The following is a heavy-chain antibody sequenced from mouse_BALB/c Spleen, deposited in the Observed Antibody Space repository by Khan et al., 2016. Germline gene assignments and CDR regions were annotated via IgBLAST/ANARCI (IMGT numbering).Heavy chain of an antibody. Sequence: QIKWGRSGPELKKPGETVRISCKASGYTFTTAGMKWVQKMPGKGWKWIGWKNTHSGVPKYAEDLKGRFAFSLETSASTAYLQISNLKNEDTATYFCARSYRYDDAMDYWGQGTSVTVSS. J-gene: IGHJ4*01. D-gene: IGHD2-14*01. CDR2: KNTHSGVP. CDR3: ARSYRYDDAMDY. V-gene: IGHV9-4*02. CDR1: GYTFTTAG.